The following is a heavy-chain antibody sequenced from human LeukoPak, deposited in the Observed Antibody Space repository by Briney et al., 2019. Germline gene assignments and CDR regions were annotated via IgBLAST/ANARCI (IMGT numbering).Heavy chain of an antibody. CDR2: ISGSGGST. CDR1: GFTFSSYA. CDR3: AKDPGWLFIAAAAGGY. D-gene: IGHD6-13*01. Sequence: PGGSLRLSCAASGFTFSSYAMSWVRQAPGKGLEWVSAISGSGGSTYYADSVKGRFTISRDNSKNTLYLQMNSLRAEDTAVYYCAKDPGWLFIAAAAGGYWGQGTLVTVSS. J-gene: IGHJ4*02. V-gene: IGHV3-23*01.